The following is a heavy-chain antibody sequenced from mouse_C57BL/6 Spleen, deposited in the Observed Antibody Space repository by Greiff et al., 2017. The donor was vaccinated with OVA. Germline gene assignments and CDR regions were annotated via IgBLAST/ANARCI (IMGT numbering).Heavy chain of an antibody. CDR2: IRSKSNNYAT. CDR3: VRHGYDDAMDY. J-gene: IGHJ4*01. CDR1: GFSFNTYA. D-gene: IGHD2-2*01. Sequence: EVQGVESGGGLVQPKGSLKLSCAASGFSFNTYAMNWVRQAPGKGLEWVARIRSKSNNYATYYADSVKDRFTISRDDSESMLYLQMNNLKTEDTAMYYCVRHGYDDAMDYWGQGTSVTVSS. V-gene: IGHV10-1*01.